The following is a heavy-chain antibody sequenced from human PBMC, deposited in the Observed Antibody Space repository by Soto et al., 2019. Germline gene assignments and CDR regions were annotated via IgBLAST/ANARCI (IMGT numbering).Heavy chain of an antibody. CDR1: GGSISSYY. CDR3: ATSNYYGSGSSSWFDP. CDR2: IYYSGST. V-gene: IGHV4-59*01. D-gene: IGHD3-10*01. Sequence: TSETLSLTCTVSGGSISSYYWSWIRQPPGKGLEWIGYIYYSGSTNYNPSLKSRVTISVDTSKNQFSLKLSSVTAVDTAVYYCATSNYYGSGSSSWFDPWGQGTLVTVSS. J-gene: IGHJ5*02.